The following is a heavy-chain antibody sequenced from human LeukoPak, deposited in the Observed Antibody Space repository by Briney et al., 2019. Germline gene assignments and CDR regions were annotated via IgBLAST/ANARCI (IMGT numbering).Heavy chain of an antibody. Sequence: GGSLRLSSAASGFTFSSYAMHWVRQAPGKGLEWVAVISYDGSNKYYADSVKGRFTISRDNSKNTLYLQMNSLRAEDTAVYYCARVWEVVQDFSAFDYWGQGTLVTVSS. J-gene: IGHJ4*02. CDR2: ISYDGSNK. CDR1: GFTFSSYA. V-gene: IGHV3-30-3*01. CDR3: ARVWEVVQDFSAFDY. D-gene: IGHD1-26*01.